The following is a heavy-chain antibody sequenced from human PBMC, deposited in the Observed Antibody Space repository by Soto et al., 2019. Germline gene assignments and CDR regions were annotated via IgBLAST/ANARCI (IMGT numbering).Heavy chain of an antibody. CDR2: IYYSGST. J-gene: IGHJ4*02. CDR1: GGSISSGDYY. CDR3: ARVSAAALFDY. V-gene: IGHV4-30-4*01. D-gene: IGHD6-13*01. Sequence: PSETLSLTCTVSGGSISSGDYYWSWIRQPPGKGLEWIGYIYYSGSTYYNPSLKSRVTISVDTSKNQFSLKLSSVTAADTAVYYCARVSAAALFDYWGQGTLVTVPQ.